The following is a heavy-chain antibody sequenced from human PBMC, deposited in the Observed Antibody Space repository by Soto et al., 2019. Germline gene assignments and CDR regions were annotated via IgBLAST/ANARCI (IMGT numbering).Heavy chain of an antibody. V-gene: IGHV1-69*02. J-gene: IGHJ6*03. D-gene: IGHD6-13*01. CDR2: IIPILGIA. CDR3: ASRIAAATPLYYYYYMDV. Sequence: QVQLVQSGAEVKKPGSSVKVSCKASGGTFSSYTISWVRQAPGQGLEWMGRIIPILGIANYAQKFQGGVTITADKSTSTAYMELSSLRSEHTAVYYCASRIAAATPLYYYYYMDVWGKGTTVTVSS. CDR1: GGTFSSYT.